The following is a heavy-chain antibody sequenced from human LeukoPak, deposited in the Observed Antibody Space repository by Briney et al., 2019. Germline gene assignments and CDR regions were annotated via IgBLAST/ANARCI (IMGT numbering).Heavy chain of an antibody. V-gene: IGHV1-69*05. Sequence: GASVKVSCKASGGTFSSYAISWVRQAPGQGLEWMGGIIPRFGTANYAQKFQGRVTITTDESTSTAYMELSSLRSEDTAVYYCARVMITMVRGDAFDIWGQGTMVTVSS. CDR1: GGTFSSYA. CDR2: IIPRFGTA. CDR3: ARVMITMVRGDAFDI. D-gene: IGHD3-10*01. J-gene: IGHJ3*02.